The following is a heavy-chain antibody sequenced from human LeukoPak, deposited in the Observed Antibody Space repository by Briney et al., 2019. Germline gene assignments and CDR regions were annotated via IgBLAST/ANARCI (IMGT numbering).Heavy chain of an antibody. CDR2: IYYSGST. J-gene: IGHJ3*02. V-gene: IGHV4-39*01. D-gene: IGHD6-13*01. Sequence: SETLSLTCTVSGGSISSSSYYWGWIRQPPGKGLEWIGSIYYSGSTYYNPSLKSRVTISVDTSKNQFSLKLSPVTAADTAVYYCAIRYSSDWYSDAFDIWGQGTMVTVSP. CDR1: GGSISSSSYY. CDR3: AIRYSSDWYSDAFDI.